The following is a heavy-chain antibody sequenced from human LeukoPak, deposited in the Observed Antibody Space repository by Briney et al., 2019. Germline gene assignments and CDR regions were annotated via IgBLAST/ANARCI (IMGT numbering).Heavy chain of an antibody. J-gene: IGHJ6*03. CDR2: INPNSGGT. Sequence: GASVKVSCKASGYTFTGYYMHWVRQAPGQGLEWMGWINPNSGGTNYAQKFQGRVTMTRDTSISTAYMELSRLRSDDTAVYYCARDVITMVRGVINYYYYYMDVWGKGTTVTVSS. CDR3: ARDVITMVRGVINYYYYYMDV. CDR1: GYTFTGYY. V-gene: IGHV1-2*02. D-gene: IGHD3-10*01.